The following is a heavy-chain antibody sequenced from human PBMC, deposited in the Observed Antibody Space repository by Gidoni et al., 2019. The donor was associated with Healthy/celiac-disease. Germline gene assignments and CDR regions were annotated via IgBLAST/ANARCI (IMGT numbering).Heavy chain of an antibody. CDR2: ISWNSGSI. V-gene: IGHV3-9*01. J-gene: IGHJ6*03. D-gene: IGHD4-4*01. CDR1: GFTFDDYA. Sequence: EVQLVESGGGLVQPGRSLRLSCAASGFTFDDYAMHWVRQAPGKGLEWFSGISWNSGSIGYADSVKGRFTISRDNAKNSLYLQMNSLSAEDTALYYCAKDNPPDDYSNYPFRDYYYMDVWGKGTTVTVSS. CDR3: AKDNPPDDYSNYPFRDYYYMDV.